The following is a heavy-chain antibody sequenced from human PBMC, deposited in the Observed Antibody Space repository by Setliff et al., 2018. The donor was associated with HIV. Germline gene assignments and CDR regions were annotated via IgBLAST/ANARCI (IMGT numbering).Heavy chain of an antibody. CDR3: AKGAYQYYDSSGYYQGNFDY. Sequence: ASGKVSCKASGYTFTTYSINWVRQAPGQGLEWMGWINTNTGNPTYAQAFTGRFVFSLDTSVSTAYLQISSLKAEDTAVYYCAKGAYQYYDSSGYYQGNFDYWGQGTLVTVSS. J-gene: IGHJ4*02. CDR2: INTNTGNP. D-gene: IGHD3-22*01. CDR1: GYTFTTYS. V-gene: IGHV7-4-1*02.